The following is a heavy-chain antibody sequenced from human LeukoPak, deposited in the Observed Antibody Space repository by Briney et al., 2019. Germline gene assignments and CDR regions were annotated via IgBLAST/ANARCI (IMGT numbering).Heavy chain of an antibody. J-gene: IGHJ4*02. V-gene: IGHV4-30-4*01. D-gene: IGHD3-3*02. CDR1: GGSISSGDYY. CDR2: IYYSGSA. Sequence: SETLSLTCTVSGGSISSGDYYWPWLRQPPGKGLEWLGFIYYSGSAYYSPSLKSRLTISVDTSKNQFSLNLNSVTAADTAIYFCARGLARFYGAASDYWGQGTLVTVSS. CDR3: ARGLARFYGAASDY.